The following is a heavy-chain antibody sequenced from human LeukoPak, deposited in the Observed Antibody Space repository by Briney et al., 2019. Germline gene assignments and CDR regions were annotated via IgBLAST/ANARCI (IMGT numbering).Heavy chain of an antibody. Sequence: SQTLSLTCTVSGGSISSGDYYWSWIRQPPGKGLEWIGYIYYSGSTYYNPSLKSRVTISVDTSKNQFSLKLSSVTAADTALYYCARVGRSGYYDFDYWGQGTLVTVSS. CDR3: ARVGRSGYYDFDY. D-gene: IGHD3-22*01. CDR1: GGSISSGDYY. J-gene: IGHJ4*02. V-gene: IGHV4-30-4*08. CDR2: IYYSGST.